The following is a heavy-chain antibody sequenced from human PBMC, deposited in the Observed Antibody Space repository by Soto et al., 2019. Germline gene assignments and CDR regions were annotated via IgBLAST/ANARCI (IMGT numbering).Heavy chain of an antibody. CDR2: IFYSGTA. D-gene: IGHD4-17*01. CDR3: AGGYGDYGLEGL. J-gene: IGHJ2*01. Sequence: QGQLQESGPGLVKPSQTLSLTCTVSGGFFSRGGYHWHWIRQHPGKGLVWIGYIFYSGTAYYNPSPQSRVSISVAPPRNQFSVKMTSVPAANTAIYYWAGGYGDYGLEGLGGRGTLVTVSS. V-gene: IGHV4-31*03. CDR1: GGFFSRGGYH.